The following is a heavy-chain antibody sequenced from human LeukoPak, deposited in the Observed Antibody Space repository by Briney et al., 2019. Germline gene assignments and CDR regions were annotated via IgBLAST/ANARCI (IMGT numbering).Heavy chain of an antibody. CDR2: IYHSGNT. CDR3: ARDRGVAYCSGGSCLAPPYDY. CDR1: GGSISSSSYY. D-gene: IGHD2-15*01. J-gene: IGHJ4*02. Sequence: SETLSLTCTVSGGSISSSSYYWGWIRQPPGKGLGWIGSIYHSGNTYYNPSFKSRVTISVDTSKNQFSLKLSSVTAADTAVYYCARDRGVAYCSGGSCLAPPYDYWGRGTLVTVSS. V-gene: IGHV4-39*07.